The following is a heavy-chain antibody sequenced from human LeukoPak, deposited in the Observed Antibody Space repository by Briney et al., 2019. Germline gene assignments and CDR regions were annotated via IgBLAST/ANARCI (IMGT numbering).Heavy chain of an antibody. Sequence: GGTLTLSCAASGFTFSSYSMNWVRQAPGEGLEWVSSISSSSSYIYYADSVKGRFTISRDNAKNSLYLQMNSRRAEDTAVYYCARDAGIFGVSYFDYWGQGTLVTVSS. J-gene: IGHJ4*02. CDR3: ARDAGIFGVSYFDY. V-gene: IGHV3-21*01. CDR2: ISSSSSYI. CDR1: GFTFSSYS. D-gene: IGHD3-3*01.